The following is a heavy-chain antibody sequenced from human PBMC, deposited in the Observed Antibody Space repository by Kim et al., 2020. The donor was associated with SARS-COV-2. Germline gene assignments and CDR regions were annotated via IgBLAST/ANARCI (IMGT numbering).Heavy chain of an antibody. CDR1: GASISTTTYY. CDR2: IFYSGTT. D-gene: IGHD6-13*01. V-gene: IGHV4-39*01. CDR3: ARHAGIATGFSY. J-gene: IGHJ4*02. Sequence: SETLSLTCTVSGASISTTTYYWGWIRQPPGKGLEWIGSIFYSGTTHYNPSLKSRLTISLDASKNHFSLKLTSVTAADTAVYYCARHAGIATGFSYWGQGILVTVSS.